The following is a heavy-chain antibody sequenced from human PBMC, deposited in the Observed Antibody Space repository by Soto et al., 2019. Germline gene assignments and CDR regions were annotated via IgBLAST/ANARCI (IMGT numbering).Heavy chain of an antibody. CDR3: ARLVAALSGYYFDY. J-gene: IGHJ4*02. CDR1: GYTFTRYY. D-gene: IGHD2-15*01. V-gene: IGHV1-2*02. Sequence: GASVKVSCKASGYTFTRYYMHWVRQAPGQGLEWMGWINPNSGGTNYAQKFQGRVTMTRDTSISTAYMELSRLRSDDTAVYYCARLVAALSGYYFDYWGQGTLVTVSS. CDR2: INPNSGGT.